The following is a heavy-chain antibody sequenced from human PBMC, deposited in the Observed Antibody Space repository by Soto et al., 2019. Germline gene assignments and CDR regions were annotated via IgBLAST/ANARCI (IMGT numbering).Heavy chain of an antibody. D-gene: IGHD4-4*01. CDR1: GGSFSVYY. V-gene: IGHV4-34*01. CDR2: VNHAGSS. CDR3: ARDSTRRGACDI. Sequence: PSETLSLTXAISGGSFSVYYWIWIRQSPEKGLEWIGEVNHAGSSNYNPSLRSRVTISVDTSKNQFSLKLSSVTAADTAVYFCARDSTRRGACDIWGQGTMVTVSS. J-gene: IGHJ3*02.